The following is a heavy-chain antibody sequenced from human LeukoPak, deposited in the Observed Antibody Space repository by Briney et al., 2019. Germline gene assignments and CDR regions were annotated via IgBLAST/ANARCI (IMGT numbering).Heavy chain of an antibody. D-gene: IGHD6-13*01. CDR1: GGSISSYY. CDR3: ARLFQTRQQLAVFDY. J-gene: IGHJ4*02. V-gene: IGHV4-59*08. CDR2: IYYSGST. Sequence: SETLSLTCTVSGGSISSYYWSWIRQPPGKGLEWIGYIYYSGSTNYNPSLKSRVTISVDTSKNQFSLKLSSVTAADTAVYYCARLFQTRQQLAVFDYWGQGTLVTVSS.